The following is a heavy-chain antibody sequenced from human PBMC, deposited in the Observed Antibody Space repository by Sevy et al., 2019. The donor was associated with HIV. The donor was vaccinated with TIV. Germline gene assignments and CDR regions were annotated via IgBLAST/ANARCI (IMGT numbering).Heavy chain of an antibody. D-gene: IGHD6-13*01. CDR2: ISYDGSNK. V-gene: IGHV3-30*18. J-gene: IGHJ6*02. Sequence: GGSLRLSCAASGFTFSSYGMHWVRQAPGKGLEWVAVISYDGSNKYYADSVKGRFTISRDNSKNTLYLQMNSLRAEDTAVYYCAKIAAADPGGFYYYHGMDVWGQGTTVTVSS. CDR3: AKIAAADPGGFYYYHGMDV. CDR1: GFTFSSYG.